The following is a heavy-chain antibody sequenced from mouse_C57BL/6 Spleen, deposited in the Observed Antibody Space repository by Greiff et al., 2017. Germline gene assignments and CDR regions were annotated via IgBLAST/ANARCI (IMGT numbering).Heavy chain of an antibody. Sequence: QVQLQQSGAELVRPGASVTLSCKASGYTFTDYEMHWVKQTPVHGLEWIGAIDPETGGTAYNQKFKGKAILTADKSSSTAYMELRSLTSEDSAVYYCTRKKLEGGGYYSFAYWGQGTLVTVFA. CDR2: IDPETGGT. V-gene: IGHV1-15*01. D-gene: IGHD2-3*01. CDR3: TRKKLEGGGYYSFAY. J-gene: IGHJ3*01. CDR1: GYTFTDYE.